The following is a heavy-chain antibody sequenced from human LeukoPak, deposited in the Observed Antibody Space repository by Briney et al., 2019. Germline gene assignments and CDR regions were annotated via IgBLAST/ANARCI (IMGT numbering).Heavy chain of an antibody. J-gene: IGHJ4*02. CDR2: MNPNSGNT. CDR1: GYTFTSYN. D-gene: IGHD3-22*01. V-gene: IGHV1-8*01. Sequence: ASVKVSCKASGYTFTSYNINWVRQATGQGLEWMGWMNPNSGNTAYAQKFQGRVTMTRNTSTSTAYMELSGLRFEDSAVYYCVPCYDFGGYKDWGQGSLVTVSS. CDR3: VPCYDFGGYKD.